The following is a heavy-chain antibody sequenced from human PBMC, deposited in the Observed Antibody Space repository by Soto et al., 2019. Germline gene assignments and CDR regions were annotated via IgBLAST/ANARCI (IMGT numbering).Heavy chain of an antibody. J-gene: IGHJ6*02. D-gene: IGHD5-18*01. CDR3: ARQETDGYSWHGYYGMDV. V-gene: IGHV5-10-1*01. CDR2: IDPSDSYT. Sequence: PGETLKICCKGSGYSFTSYWISWVRQMPGKGLEWMGRIDPSDSYTNYSPSFQGHVTISADKSISTAYLQWSSLKASDTAMYYCARQETDGYSWHGYYGMDVWGQGTTVTVTS. CDR1: GYSFTSYW.